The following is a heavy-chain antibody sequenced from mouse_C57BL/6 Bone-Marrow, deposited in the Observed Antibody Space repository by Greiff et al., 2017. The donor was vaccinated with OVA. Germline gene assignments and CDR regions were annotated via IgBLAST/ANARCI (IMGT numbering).Heavy chain of an antibody. J-gene: IGHJ4*01. Sequence: DVMLVESGGGLVKPGGSLKLSCAASGFTFSSYAMSWVRQTPEKRLEWVATISDGGSYTYYPDNVKGRFTISRDNAKNNLYLQMSHLKSEDTAMYYCARVPLPYYYGSSPYAMDYWGQGTSVTVSS. D-gene: IGHD1-1*01. V-gene: IGHV5-4*03. CDR2: ISDGGSYT. CDR3: ARVPLPYYYGSSPYAMDY. CDR1: GFTFSSYA.